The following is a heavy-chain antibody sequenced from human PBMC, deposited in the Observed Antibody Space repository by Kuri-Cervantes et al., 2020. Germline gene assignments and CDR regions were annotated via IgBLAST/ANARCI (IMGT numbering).Heavy chain of an antibody. CDR3: ARDRCSGGSCYDYYGMDV. D-gene: IGHD2-15*01. V-gene: IGHV3-21*01. J-gene: IGHJ6*02. CDR1: GFTFSSYS. Sequence: GGSLRLSCAASGFTFSSYSMNWVRQAPGKGLEWVSSISSSSSYIYYADSVKGRFTISRDNAKNSLYLQMNSLRAEDTAVYYCARDRCSGGSCYDYYGMDVWGQGTTVTVSS. CDR2: ISSSSSYI.